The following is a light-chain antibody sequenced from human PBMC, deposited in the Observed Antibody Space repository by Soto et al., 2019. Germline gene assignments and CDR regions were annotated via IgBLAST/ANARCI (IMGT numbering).Light chain of an antibody. CDR1: QTISSW. CDR3: QQANSFPLT. Sequence: DIQMTQSPSTLSASVRDRVTITCRASQTISSWLAWFQQRPGRAPKFLIYKASSLKNGVPLRFSGSGSGTDFTLTISSLQPEDFANYYCQQANSFPLTFGGGTKVDIK. CDR2: KAS. J-gene: IGKJ4*01. V-gene: IGKV1-5*03.